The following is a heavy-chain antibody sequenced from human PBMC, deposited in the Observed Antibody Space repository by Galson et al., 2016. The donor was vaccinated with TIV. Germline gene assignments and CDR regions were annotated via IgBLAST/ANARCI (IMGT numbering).Heavy chain of an antibody. V-gene: IGHV5-10-1*01. D-gene: IGHD3-10*01. CDR2: IDTRDSYT. Sequence: QSGAEVKKPGESLRISCKTSGYSFTNYWITWVRQMPGKGLEWMGRIDTRDSYTNYSPTFEGHVTLSADKSISTAYLEWHSLKAAASAIYYCARSGSAGSGWVDPWGQGTLVTVSS. CDR1: GYSFTNYW. CDR3: ARSGSAGSGWVDP. J-gene: IGHJ5*02.